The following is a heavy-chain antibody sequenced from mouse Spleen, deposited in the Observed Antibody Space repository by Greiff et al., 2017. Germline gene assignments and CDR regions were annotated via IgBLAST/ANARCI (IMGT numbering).Heavy chain of an antibody. Sequence: EVKLMESGPGLVKPSQSLSLTCSVTGYSITSGYYWNWIRQFPGNKLEWMGYISYGGSNNYNPSLKNRISITRDTSKNQFFLKLNSVTTEDTATYYCARDQGLNWEGFDYWGQGTTLTVSS. CDR2: ISYGGSN. J-gene: IGHJ2*01. D-gene: IGHD4-1*01. CDR3: ARDQGLNWEGFDY. V-gene: IGHV3-6*01. CDR1: GYSITSGYY.